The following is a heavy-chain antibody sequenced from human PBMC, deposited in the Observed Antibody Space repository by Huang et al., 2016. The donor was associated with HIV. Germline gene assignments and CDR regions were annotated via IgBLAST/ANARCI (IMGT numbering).Heavy chain of an antibody. D-gene: IGHD1-20*01. J-gene: IGHJ4*02. CDR1: GFTFYTYS. CDR3: ARDLPGGITGVTVGLDY. V-gene: IGHV3-48*01. CDR2: ISSSDSTI. Sequence: EVQLVESGGGVVQPGGSLRLSCVASGFTFYTYSMNWVRQAPGKGLEWLSYISSSDSTIYYADSVKGRFTISRDNAKNSLYLQMNSLRAEDTAVYYWARDLPGGITGVTVGLDYWGQGTLVSVSS.